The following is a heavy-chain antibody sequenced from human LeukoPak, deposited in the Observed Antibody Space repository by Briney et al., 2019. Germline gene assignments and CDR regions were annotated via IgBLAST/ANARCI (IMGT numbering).Heavy chain of an antibody. CDR2: IWYDGSNK. V-gene: IGHV3-33*01. CDR1: GFTFSSYG. Sequence: GGSLRLSCAASGFTFSSYGMHWVRQAPGKGLEWVAVIWYDGSNKYYADSVKGRFTIPRDNSKNTLYLQMNSLRAEDTAVYYCARVGVAGTGDLDYYGMDVWGQGTTVTVSS. CDR3: ARVGVAGTGDLDYYGMDV. J-gene: IGHJ6*02. D-gene: IGHD6-19*01.